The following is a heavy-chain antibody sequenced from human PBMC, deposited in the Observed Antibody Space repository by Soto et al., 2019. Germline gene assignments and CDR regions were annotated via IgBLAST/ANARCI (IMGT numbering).Heavy chain of an antibody. CDR2: FDPEDGET. CDR3: ATDSRWLQLRYYYGMDV. D-gene: IGHD5-12*01. CDR1: GYTLTELS. J-gene: IGHJ6*02. Sequence: RASVKVSCKVSGYTLTELSMHWVRQAPGKGLEWMGGFDPEDGETIYAQKFQGRVTMTEDTSTDTAYMELSSLRSEDTAVYYCATDSRWLQLRYYYGMDVWGQGTTVTVSS. V-gene: IGHV1-24*01.